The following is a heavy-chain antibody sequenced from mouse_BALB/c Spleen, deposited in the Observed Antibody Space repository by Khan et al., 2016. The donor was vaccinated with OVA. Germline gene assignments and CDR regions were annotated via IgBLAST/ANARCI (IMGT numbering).Heavy chain of an antibody. V-gene: IGHV1-77*01. Sequence: VQLQESRTELARPGASVKLSCKAAGYTFTDFYINWVKQRAGQGLEWIGEIYPGSGNTYYNEKFKGKATLTADKSSSTAYMQLSRLTSEDSAVYFCARMDTTSLDCWGQGTTLTLSS. D-gene: IGHD2-3*01. CDR1: GYTFTDFY. CDR2: IYPGSGNT. J-gene: IGHJ2*01. CDR3: ARMDTTSLDC.